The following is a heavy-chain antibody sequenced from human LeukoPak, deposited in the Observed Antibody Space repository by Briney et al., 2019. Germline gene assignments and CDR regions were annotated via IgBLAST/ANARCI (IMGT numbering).Heavy chain of an antibody. CDR1: GFTFSSYW. V-gene: IGHV3-7*01. D-gene: IGHD6-19*01. CDR3: ARGGGGDGGGWSTTDY. J-gene: IGHJ4*02. Sequence: GGSLRLSCVASGFTFSSYWMSWVRQAPGKGLEWVANINQDGSEKYDVDSAKGRFTISRDNAKNSLYLQMNSLRVEDTAMYHCARGGGGDGGGWSTTDYWGQGTLVTISS. CDR2: INQDGSEK.